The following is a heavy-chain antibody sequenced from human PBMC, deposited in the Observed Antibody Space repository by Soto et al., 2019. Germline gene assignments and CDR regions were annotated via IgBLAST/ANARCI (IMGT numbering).Heavy chain of an antibody. J-gene: IGHJ4*02. Sequence: SETLSLTCAVYGGSFSGYYWSWIRQPPGKGLEWIGEINHSGSTNYNPSLKSRVTISVDTSKNQFSLKLSSVTAADTAVYYCARGPQLERPIHNEPNDYWGQGTLVTVSS. D-gene: IGHD1-1*01. CDR1: GGSFSGYY. CDR3: ARGPQLERPIHNEPNDY. V-gene: IGHV4-34*01. CDR2: INHSGST.